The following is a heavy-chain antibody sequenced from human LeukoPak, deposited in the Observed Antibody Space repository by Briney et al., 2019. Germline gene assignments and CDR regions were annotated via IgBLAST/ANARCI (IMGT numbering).Heavy chain of an antibody. CDR2: IYYSGST. Sequence: SETLSLTCTVSGGSISSGDYYWSWIRQPPGKGLEWIGYIYYSGSTYYNPSLKSRVTISVDTSRNQFSLKLSSVTAADTAVYYCASGDNDPLFDYWGQGTLVTVSS. CDR1: GGSISSGDYY. V-gene: IGHV4-30-4*01. CDR3: ASGDNDPLFDY. D-gene: IGHD1-1*01. J-gene: IGHJ4*02.